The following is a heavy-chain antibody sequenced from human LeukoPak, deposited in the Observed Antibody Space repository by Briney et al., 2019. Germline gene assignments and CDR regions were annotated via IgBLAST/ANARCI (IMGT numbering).Heavy chain of an antibody. Sequence: TLSLTCSVSGGSISSGDYYWSWSRQPPGKGLESIGYIYYGGSTYYNPSLKSRVTISVNTAKNQFSLKLTTVTAADTAVYYCASLGYSRGHRNFGYWGQGTLVTASS. V-gene: IGHV4-30-4*08. CDR3: ASLGYSRGHRNFGY. J-gene: IGHJ4*02. CDR2: IYYGGST. CDR1: GGSISSGDYY. D-gene: IGHD6-19*01.